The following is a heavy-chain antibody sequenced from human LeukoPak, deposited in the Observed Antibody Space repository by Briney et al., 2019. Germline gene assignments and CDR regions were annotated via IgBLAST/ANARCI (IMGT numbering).Heavy chain of an antibody. CDR3: ARQGTTGTTFNYFDY. V-gene: IGHV5-51*01. J-gene: IGHJ4*02. D-gene: IGHD1-1*01. Sequence: GESLKISCKGSGYSFTSYWIGWVRQMPGKGLEWMGIIYPGDSDTRYSPSFQGQVTISADKSISTAYLQWSSLKASDTAMYYCARQGTTGTTFNYFDYWGQGTLVTVSS. CDR1: GYSFTSYW. CDR2: IYPGDSDT.